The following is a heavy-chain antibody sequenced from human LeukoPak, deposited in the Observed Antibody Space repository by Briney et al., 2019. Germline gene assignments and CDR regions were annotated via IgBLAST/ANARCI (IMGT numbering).Heavy chain of an antibody. J-gene: IGHJ6*02. Sequence: PGGSLRLSCAASGFTFSSYAMSWVRQAPGKGLEWVSAISGSGGSTYYADSVKGRFTISRDNSKNTLYLQMNSLRAEDTAVYYCAKDPSAGAMVRGVMGSSYYYYGMDVWGQGTTVAVSS. V-gene: IGHV3-23*01. D-gene: IGHD3-10*01. CDR2: ISGSGGST. CDR3: AKDPSAGAMVRGVMGSSYYYYGMDV. CDR1: GFTFSSYA.